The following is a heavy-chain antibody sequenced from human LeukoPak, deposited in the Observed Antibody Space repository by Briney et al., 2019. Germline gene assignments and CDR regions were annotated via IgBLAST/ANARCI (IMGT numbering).Heavy chain of an antibody. Sequence: GGSLRLSCAASGFTFSSYAMHWVRQAPGKGLEWVAVISYDGSNKYYADSVKGRFTISRDNSKYTLYLQMNSLRAEDTAVYYCARDGEVVRYYYDSSGYYYDYWGQGTLVTVSS. CDR2: ISYDGSNK. CDR1: GFTFSSYA. V-gene: IGHV3-30-3*01. CDR3: ARDGEVVRYYYDSSGYYYDY. D-gene: IGHD3-22*01. J-gene: IGHJ4*02.